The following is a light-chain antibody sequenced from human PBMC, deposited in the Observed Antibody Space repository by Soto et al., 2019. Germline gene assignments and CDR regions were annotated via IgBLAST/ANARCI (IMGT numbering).Light chain of an antibody. CDR2: DVS. CDR1: SNDVGGYDY. CDR3: NSYSTSNTLVV. J-gene: IGLJ2*01. Sequence: QSVLTQPASVSGSPGQSITLSCTGTSNDVGGYDYVSWYQQHPGKAPKLMIFDVSNRPSGVFTRFSGSKSGNTASLTISGFQAEDEADYYCNSYSTSNTLVVFGGGTKVTVL. V-gene: IGLV2-14*03.